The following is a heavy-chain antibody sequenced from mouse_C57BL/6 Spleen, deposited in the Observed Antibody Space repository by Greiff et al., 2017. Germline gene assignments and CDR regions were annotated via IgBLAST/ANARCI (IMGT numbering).Heavy chain of an antibody. CDR1: GYTFTSYW. V-gene: IGHV1-69*01. CDR2: IDPSDSYT. D-gene: IGHD1-1*01. CDR3: AGGSDYYGSSYLDY. J-gene: IGHJ2*01. Sequence: QVQLKQPGAELVMPGASVKLSCKASGYTFTSYWMHWVKQRPGQGLEWIGEIDPSDSYTNYNQKFKGKSTLTVDKSSSTAYMQLSSLTSEDSAVYYCAGGSDYYGSSYLDYWGQGTTLTVSS.